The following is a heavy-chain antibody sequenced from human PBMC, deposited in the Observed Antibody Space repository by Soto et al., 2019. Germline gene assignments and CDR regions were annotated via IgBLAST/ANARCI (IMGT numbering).Heavy chain of an antibody. V-gene: IGHV4-31*03. CDR3: ARGVLQPAYHWFDP. CDR2: IYYSGST. CDR1: GGSISSGGYY. D-gene: IGHD4-4*01. J-gene: IGHJ5*02. Sequence: KASETLSLTCTVSGGSISSGGYYWSWIRQHPGKGLEWIGYIYYSGSTYYNPSLKSRVTMSVDTSKNQFSLKLSSVTAADTAVYYCARGVLQPAYHWFDPWGQGTLVTVSS.